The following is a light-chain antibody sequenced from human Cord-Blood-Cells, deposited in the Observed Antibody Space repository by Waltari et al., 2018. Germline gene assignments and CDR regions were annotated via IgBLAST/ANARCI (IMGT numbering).Light chain of an antibody. Sequence: QSVLTQPPSASGTPGQRVTIPCYGSSSNIGSNTANWYQQLPGTAPKPLIYSNNQRPSGVPDQFSGSKSGTSASLAISGLQSEDEADYYCAAWDDSLNGYVFGTGTKVTVL. V-gene: IGLV1-44*01. CDR2: SNN. CDR3: AAWDDSLNGYV. J-gene: IGLJ1*01. CDR1: SSNIGSNT.